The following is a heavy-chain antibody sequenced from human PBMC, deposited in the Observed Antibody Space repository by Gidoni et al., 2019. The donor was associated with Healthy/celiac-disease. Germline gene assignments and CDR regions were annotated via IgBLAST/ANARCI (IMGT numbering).Heavy chain of an antibody. CDR2: IYYSGST. D-gene: IGHD2-21*01. CDR3: AIGPGVIGYYYYGMDV. V-gene: IGHV4-59*01. J-gene: IGHJ6*02. CDR1: GGSISSYY. Sequence: QVQLQESGPGLVKPSETLSLTCTVSGGSISSYYWSWIRQPPGKGLELIGYIYYSGSTNYNPSLKSRVTISVDTSKNHFSLKLSSVTAADTAVYYCAIGPGVIGYYYYGMDVWGQGTTVTVSS.